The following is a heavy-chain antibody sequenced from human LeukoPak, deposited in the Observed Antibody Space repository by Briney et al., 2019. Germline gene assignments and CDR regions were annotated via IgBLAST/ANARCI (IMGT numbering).Heavy chain of an antibody. Sequence: GGSLRLSCAVSGFTFSSYWMHWVRQAPGKGLVWASRIDRDGSRINYADSVKGRFTISRDNGKNTLFLQMNSLRAEDAAVYYCVRGNDYGGPHYWGQGTLVTVSS. CDR1: GFTFSSYW. V-gene: IGHV3-74*01. CDR3: VRGNDYGGPHY. J-gene: IGHJ4*02. CDR2: IDRDGSRI. D-gene: IGHD4-23*01.